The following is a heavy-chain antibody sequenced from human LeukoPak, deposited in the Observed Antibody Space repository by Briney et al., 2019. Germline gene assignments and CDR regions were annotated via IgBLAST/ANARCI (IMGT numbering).Heavy chain of an antibody. J-gene: IGHJ4*02. CDR3: ARVPAYGDYFDY. CDR1: GFTFSDYY. D-gene: IGHD4-17*01. Sequence: GGSLRLSCAASGFTFSDYYMSWIRQALGKGLERVSYISSSSSYTNYADSVKGRFTISRDNAKNSLYLQMNSLRAEDTAVYYCARVPAYGDYFDYWGQGTLVTVSS. V-gene: IGHV3-11*05. CDR2: ISSSSSYT.